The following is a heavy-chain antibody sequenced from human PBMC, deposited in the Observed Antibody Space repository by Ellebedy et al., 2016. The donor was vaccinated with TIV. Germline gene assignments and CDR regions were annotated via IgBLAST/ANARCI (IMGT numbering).Heavy chain of an antibody. Sequence: GGSLRLXXAASGFTFSSYWMSWVRQAPGKGLEWVANIKQDGSEKYYVDSVKGRFTISRDNSKNTLYLQMNSLRAEDTAVYYCAKIRVRVRGMDVWGQGTTVTVSS. D-gene: IGHD3-10*01. CDR3: AKIRVRVRGMDV. V-gene: IGHV3-7*01. CDR2: IKQDGSEK. J-gene: IGHJ6*02. CDR1: GFTFSSYW.